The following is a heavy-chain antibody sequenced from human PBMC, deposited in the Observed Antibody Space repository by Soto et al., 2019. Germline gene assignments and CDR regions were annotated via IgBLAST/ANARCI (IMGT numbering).Heavy chain of an antibody. V-gene: IGHV3-30-3*01. D-gene: IGHD4-17*01. Sequence: PWGSLRLSCAASGFTFSSYAMSWVRQAPGKGLEWVAVISYDGSNKYYADSVKGRFTISRDNSKNTLYLQMNSLRAEDTAVYYCARDLWVYGDATWGDYWGQGTLVTVSS. J-gene: IGHJ4*02. CDR2: ISYDGSNK. CDR1: GFTFSSYA. CDR3: ARDLWVYGDATWGDY.